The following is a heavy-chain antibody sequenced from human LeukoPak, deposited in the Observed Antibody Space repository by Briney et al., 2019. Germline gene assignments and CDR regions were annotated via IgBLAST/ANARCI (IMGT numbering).Heavy chain of an antibody. D-gene: IGHD6-19*01. CDR3: AKDRASRVIAVAGGDY. CDR1: GFTFSSYG. V-gene: IGHV3-30*18. J-gene: IGHJ4*02. Sequence: GRSLRLSCAASGFTFSSYGMHWVRQAPGKGLEWVAVISYDGSNKYYADSVKGRFTISRDNSKNTLYLQMNSLRAEDTGVYYCAKDRASRVIAVAGGDYWGQGTLVTVSS. CDR2: ISYDGSNK.